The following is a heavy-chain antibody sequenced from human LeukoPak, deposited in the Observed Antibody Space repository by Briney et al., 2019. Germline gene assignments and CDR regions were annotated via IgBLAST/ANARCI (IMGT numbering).Heavy chain of an antibody. CDR3: ARHLLVDAFDI. D-gene: IGHD6-6*01. V-gene: IGHV4-4*09. Sequence: SETLSLTCTVSGGAISSNYWGCIRQPPGKGLECIGYIYTSVNTNYNPSLKSRVTISVGTSKNQFSLKLTSVTAADTAVYYCARHLLVDAFDIWGKGTTVTVSS. CDR2: IYTSVNT. J-gene: IGHJ3*02. CDR1: GGAISSNY.